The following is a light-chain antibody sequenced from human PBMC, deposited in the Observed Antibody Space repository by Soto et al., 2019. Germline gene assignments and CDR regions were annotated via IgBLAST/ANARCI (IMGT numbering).Light chain of an antibody. CDR1: QGISSY. V-gene: IGKV1-8*01. CDR2: DAS. CDR3: EQYGSSPRT. J-gene: IGKJ1*01. Sequence: AIRMTQSPSSFSASTGDRVTITCRASQGISSYLAWYQQKPGKAPNLLIYDASSLESGVPSRFSGSGSGTDFTLTISRLEPEDFAVYYCEQYGSSPRTFGQGTKVDNK.